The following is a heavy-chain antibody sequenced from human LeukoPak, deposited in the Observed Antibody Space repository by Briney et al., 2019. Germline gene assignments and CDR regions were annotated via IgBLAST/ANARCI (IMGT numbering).Heavy chain of an antibody. J-gene: IGHJ6*04. D-gene: IGHD7-27*01. CDR2: ISPNSGGT. CDR1: GYTFTGYY. V-gene: IGHV1-2*02. CDR3: ARDGDSLWKSLDV. Sequence: ASVKVSCKASGYTFTGYYMHWVRQAPGQGLEWMGWISPNSGGTYYAQKFQGRVSMTRDTSIRTAYMELSRLKSDDTAMYYCARDGDSLWKSLDVWGKGTTVTVSP.